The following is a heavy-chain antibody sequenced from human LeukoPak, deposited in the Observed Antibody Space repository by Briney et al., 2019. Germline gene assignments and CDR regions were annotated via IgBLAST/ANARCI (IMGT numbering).Heavy chain of an antibody. J-gene: IGHJ4*02. CDR2: IKQDGYEK. V-gene: IGHV3-7*01. Sequence: GGSLRLSCAASGFTFSSYSMNWVRQAPGKGLEWVANIKQDGYEKYYVDSVKGRFTISRDNAKNSLCLQMNSLRADDTAIYYCARDKIVGPTTLDYWGQGTLVTVSS. CDR1: GFTFSSYS. D-gene: IGHD1-26*01. CDR3: ARDKIVGPTTLDY.